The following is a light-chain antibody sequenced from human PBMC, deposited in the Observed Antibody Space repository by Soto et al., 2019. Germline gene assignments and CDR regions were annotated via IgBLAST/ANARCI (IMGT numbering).Light chain of an antibody. CDR2: DAS. V-gene: IGKV1-5*01. J-gene: IGKJ1*01. Sequence: DIQMTQSPATLSASVGDRVTITCRASQRVDRWLAWYQRKPGKAPKLLISDASTLESGVPSRFSGSGSVTEFTLAIASLQPDDFATYYCQQYKDYTYTFGQGTRVENK. CDR1: QRVDRW. CDR3: QQYKDYTYT.